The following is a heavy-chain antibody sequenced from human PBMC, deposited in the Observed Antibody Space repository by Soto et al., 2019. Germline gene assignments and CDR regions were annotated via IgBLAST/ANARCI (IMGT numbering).Heavy chain of an antibody. D-gene: IGHD3-16*01. V-gene: IGHV3-23*01. Sequence: PGGSLRLSCAASGFTFSSYAMSWVRQAPGKGLEWVSAISGSGGSTYYADSVKGRFTISRDNPKNTLYLQMNSLRAEDTAVYYCAKEALIRLVEYYYYYGMDVWGQGTTVTVSS. J-gene: IGHJ6*02. CDR3: AKEALIRLVEYYYYYGMDV. CDR1: GFTFSSYA. CDR2: ISGSGGST.